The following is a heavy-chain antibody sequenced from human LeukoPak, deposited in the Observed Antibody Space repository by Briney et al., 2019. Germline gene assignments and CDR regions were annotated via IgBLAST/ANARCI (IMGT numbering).Heavy chain of an antibody. CDR1: GYTFTSYY. D-gene: IGHD3-3*01. J-gene: IGHJ6*03. CDR3: ARGGAPITIFGVVTTDMDV. Sequence: ASVKVSCKASGYTFTSYYMHWVRQAPGQGLEWMGIINLSGGSTSYAQKFQGRVTMTRDMSTSTVYMELSSLRSEDTAVYYCARGGAPITIFGVVTTDMDVWGKGTTVTVSS. V-gene: IGHV1-46*01. CDR2: INLSGGST.